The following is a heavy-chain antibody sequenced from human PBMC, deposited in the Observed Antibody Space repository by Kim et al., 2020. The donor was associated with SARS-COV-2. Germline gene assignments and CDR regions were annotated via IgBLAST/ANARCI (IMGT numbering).Heavy chain of an antibody. CDR2: IKSKSDGGTT. D-gene: IGHD3-10*01. CDR3: PGPRSVL. CDR1: GFSFSDAW. Sequence: GGSLRLSCAASGFSFSDAWMSWVRQGPGKGLEWVGHIKSKSDGGTTDYAAPVKGRFTISREDSTKPLYLQMNSLHTEDTAVYYCPGPRSVLWGQGTLVSV. V-gene: IGHV3-15*01. J-gene: IGHJ4*02.